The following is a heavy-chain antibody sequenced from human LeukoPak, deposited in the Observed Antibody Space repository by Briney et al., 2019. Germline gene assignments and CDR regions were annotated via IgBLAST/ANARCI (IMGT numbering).Heavy chain of an antibody. CDR2: INSNSIYI. CDR1: GFTFSNAW. CDR3: ARLVVVTAKNYYFDY. D-gene: IGHD2-21*02. V-gene: IGHV3-21*01. Sequence: GGSLRLSCAASGFTFSNAWMSWVRQAPGKGLEWVSSINSNSIYIYYADSVKGRFTISRDNAKNSLFLQMNSLRAEDTAIYYCARLVVVTAKNYYFDYWGQGTLVTVSS. J-gene: IGHJ4*02.